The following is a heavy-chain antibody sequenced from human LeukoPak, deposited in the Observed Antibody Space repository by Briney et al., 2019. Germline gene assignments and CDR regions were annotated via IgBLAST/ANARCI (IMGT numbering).Heavy chain of an antibody. V-gene: IGHV4-4*07. CDR1: GGFISSYS. D-gene: IGHD1-26*01. J-gene: IGHJ4*02. CDR3: ARENSGSYREFDY. CDR2: IYPSGST. Sequence: PETLSLTCTASGGFISSYSWTWIRQPAGKGLEWIGRIYPSGSTNYNPSLKSRVTMSVDTSKNQFSLKLSSVTDTDTAVYYCARENSGSYREFDYWGQGTLVTVSS.